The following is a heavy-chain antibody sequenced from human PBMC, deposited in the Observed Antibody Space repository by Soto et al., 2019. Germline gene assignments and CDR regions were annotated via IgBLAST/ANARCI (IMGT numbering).Heavy chain of an antibody. CDR1: GYSFSSHL. CDR2: IYPGDSDT. V-gene: IGHV5-51*01. CDR3: AIHHSNYVWGRKYYYYYYGMDV. D-gene: IGHD3-16*01. Sequence: GESLKISPKGSGYSFSSHLICWVGQMPRKGLEGMVFIYPGDSDTRYSPSFQGLVTISADKSISTAYLQWSSLKASDIAMYYCAIHHSNYVWGRKYYYYYYGMDVWGQGTTVTVSS. J-gene: IGHJ6*02.